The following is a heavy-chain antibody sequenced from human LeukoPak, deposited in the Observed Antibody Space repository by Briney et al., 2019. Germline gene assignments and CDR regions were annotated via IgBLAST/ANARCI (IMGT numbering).Heavy chain of an antibody. Sequence: SETLSLTCTVSGDSISSDYWTWIRQPPGKGLECLVYNYNSGSTNYNPALKSRVTMSVDTSNNQFSLKLNYVTAADTAVYYCARVGYSYGYGVQYRWFDPWGQGTLVTVSS. V-gene: IGHV4-59*01. CDR1: GDSISSDY. CDR2: NYNSGST. CDR3: ARVGYSYGYGVQYRWFDP. D-gene: IGHD5-18*01. J-gene: IGHJ5*02.